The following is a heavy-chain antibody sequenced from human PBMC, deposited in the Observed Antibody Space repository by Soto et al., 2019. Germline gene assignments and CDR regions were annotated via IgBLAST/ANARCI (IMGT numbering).Heavy chain of an antibody. J-gene: IGHJ4*02. V-gene: IGHV3-30-3*01. D-gene: IGHD1-26*01. CDR3: ARDQATIRGYFDY. CDR1: GFTFSSYA. CDR2: ISYDGSNK. Sequence: GGSLRLSCAASGFTFSSYAMHWVRQAPGKGLEWVAVISYDGSNKYYADSVKGRFTISRDNSKNTLYLQMNSLRAEDTAVYYCARDQATIRGYFDYWGQGTLVTVSS.